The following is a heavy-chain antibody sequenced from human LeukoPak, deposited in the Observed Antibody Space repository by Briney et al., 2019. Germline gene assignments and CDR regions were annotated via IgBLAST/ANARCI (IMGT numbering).Heavy chain of an antibody. CDR2: IYYSGTT. D-gene: IGHD5-24*01. CDR3: ARDLMASEDFDY. Sequence: PSETLSLTCTVSGGSISSSSYYWGWIRQPPGKGLEWIGSIYYSGTTYYNPSLKSRVTISVDTSENQFSLKLSSVTAADTAVYYCARDLMASEDFDYWGQGTLVTVSS. V-gene: IGHV4-39*07. J-gene: IGHJ4*02. CDR1: GGSISSSSYY.